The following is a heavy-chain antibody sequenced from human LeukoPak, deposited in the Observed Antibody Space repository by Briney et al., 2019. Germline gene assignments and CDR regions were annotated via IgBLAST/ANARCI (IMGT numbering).Heavy chain of an antibody. CDR3: ARDRGEYSGSYGDWFDP. CDR2: IYYSGST. J-gene: IGHJ5*02. D-gene: IGHD1-26*01. V-gene: IGHV4-59*12. Sequence: KPSETLSLTCTVSGGSISSYYWSWIWQPPGKGLEWIGFIYYSGSTNYNPSLKSRVTISVDTSKNQFSLKLSSVTAADTAVYYCARDRGEYSGSYGDWFDPWGQGTLVAVSS. CDR1: GGSISSYY.